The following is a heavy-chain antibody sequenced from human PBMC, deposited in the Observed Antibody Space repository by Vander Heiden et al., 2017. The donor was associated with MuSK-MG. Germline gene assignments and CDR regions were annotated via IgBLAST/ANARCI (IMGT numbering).Heavy chain of an antibody. D-gene: IGHD2-2*01. V-gene: IGHV4-31*03. Sequence: QVQLQEPGPGLVKPSQTLSLTCTVAGGSIGIGNYYWSWIRQNPGKGLEWIGYIYYSGSTSSNPSLKSRVTISVDTSKNQFSLKLSSVTAADTAVYYCARAGRTSRAGYYYMDVWGKGTTVTVSS. J-gene: IGHJ6*03. CDR3: ARAGRTSRAGYYYMDV. CDR2: IYYSGST. CDR1: GGSIGIGNYY.